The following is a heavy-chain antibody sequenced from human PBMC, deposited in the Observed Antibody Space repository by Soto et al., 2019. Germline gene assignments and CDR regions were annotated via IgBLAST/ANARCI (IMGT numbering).Heavy chain of an antibody. D-gene: IGHD1-26*01. CDR2: ISGTHSDI. V-gene: IGHV3-21*01. J-gene: IGHJ6*02. CDR1: RFTFSSYT. Sequence: TGGSLRLSCAASRFTFSSYTMNWVRHAPGNELEWDASISGTHSDIYYADSVKGRFTIAGDNAKNAVYLQINSRRAENTAVYYCARASRAARGASVTNARGVWGRGTRDTVSS. CDR3: ARASRAARGASVTNARGV.